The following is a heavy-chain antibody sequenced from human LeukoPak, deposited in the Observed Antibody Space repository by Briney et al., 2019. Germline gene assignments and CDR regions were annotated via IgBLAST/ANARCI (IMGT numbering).Heavy chain of an antibody. CDR1: GFTVSNNY. Sequence: PGGSLRLSCAASGFTVSNNYMSWVRQAPGKGLEWVSVIYSGGTTYYADSVKGRFTVSRDNSKNTLYLQMNSLRAEDTAVYYCARGNSGAFDIRGQGTMVTVSS. CDR2: IYSGGTT. D-gene: IGHD3-10*01. CDR3: ARGNSGAFDI. V-gene: IGHV3-66*01. J-gene: IGHJ3*02.